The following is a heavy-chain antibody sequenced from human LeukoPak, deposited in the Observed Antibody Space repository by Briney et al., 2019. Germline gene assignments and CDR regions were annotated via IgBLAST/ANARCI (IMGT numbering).Heavy chain of an antibody. Sequence: SETLSLTCNVSGGSIRGYYWSWIRQPPGKGLEWIGNIYHSGNTYYNPSLKSRVRMSVDTSENQFSLKLSSVTAADTAVYYCAGTYSLYDAFDIWGQGTMVTVSS. CDR1: GGSIRGYY. D-gene: IGHD1-26*01. V-gene: IGHV4-59*04. CDR2: IYHSGNT. CDR3: AGTYSLYDAFDI. J-gene: IGHJ3*02.